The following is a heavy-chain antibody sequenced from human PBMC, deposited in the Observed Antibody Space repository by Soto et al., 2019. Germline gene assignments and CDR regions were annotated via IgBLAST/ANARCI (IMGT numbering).Heavy chain of an antibody. CDR2: ISAYNGKT. Sequence: QVQLVQSGAEVKKPGASVKVSCKASGYTFTSYGISWVRQAPGQGLEWMGWISAYNGKTNYAQKLQGRVTMTTDTSTSTAYMELRSLRSDDTAVYYCARDPLSSGWYYYYYGMDVWGQGTTVTVSS. V-gene: IGHV1-18*01. J-gene: IGHJ6*02. CDR3: ARDPLSSGWYYYYYGMDV. CDR1: GYTFTSYG. D-gene: IGHD6-19*01.